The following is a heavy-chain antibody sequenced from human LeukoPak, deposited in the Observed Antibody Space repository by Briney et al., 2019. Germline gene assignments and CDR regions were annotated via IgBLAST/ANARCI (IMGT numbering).Heavy chain of an antibody. CDR3: ARDDYYDSSGYYPDAFDI. V-gene: IGHV3-20*04. CDR2: INWNGGST. J-gene: IGHJ3*02. Sequence: RPGGSLRLSCAASGFTFDDYGMSWVRHAPGKGLEWVSGINWNGGSTVYADSVKGRFTISRDNAKNSLYLQMNSLRAEDTALYYCARDDYYDSSGYYPDAFDIWGQGTMVTVSS. D-gene: IGHD3-22*01. CDR1: GFTFDDYG.